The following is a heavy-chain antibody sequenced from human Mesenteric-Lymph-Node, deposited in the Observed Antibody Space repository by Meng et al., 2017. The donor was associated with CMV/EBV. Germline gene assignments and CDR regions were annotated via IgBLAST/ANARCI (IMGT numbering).Heavy chain of an antibody. V-gene: IGHV4-34*01. CDR1: GGSFSDYY. CDR3: ARGHYDILSLDY. CDR2: INHSGST. D-gene: IGHD3-9*01. J-gene: IGHJ4*02. Sequence: CAVYGGSFSDYYWRWIRQPPGKGLEWIGEINHSGSTNYNPPLKSRVTISVDTSENQFSLKLSSVTAADTAVYYCARGHYDILSLDYWGQGTLVTVSS.